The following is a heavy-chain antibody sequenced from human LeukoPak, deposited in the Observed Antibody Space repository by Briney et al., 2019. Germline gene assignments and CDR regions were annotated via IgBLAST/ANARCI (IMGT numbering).Heavy chain of an antibody. J-gene: IGHJ4*02. CDR1: GFTFNAYA. V-gene: IGHV3-30*01. Sequence: GGSLRLSCAASGFTFNAYAMHWVRQAPGKGLEWVAVVANDGRDKQYADSMKGRFTISRDNSENTLYLQMNTLRAEDTAVYYCARDRNSPAKYYFDYWGRGTLVTVSS. CDR3: ARDRNSPAKYYFDY. CDR2: VANDGRDK. D-gene: IGHD1-14*01.